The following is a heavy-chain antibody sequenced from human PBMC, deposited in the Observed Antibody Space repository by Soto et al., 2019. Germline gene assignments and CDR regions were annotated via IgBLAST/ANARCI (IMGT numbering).Heavy chain of an antibody. CDR1: GGSISSGGYY. J-gene: IGHJ3*02. CDR2: IYYSGST. V-gene: IGHV4-31*03. Sequence: QVQLQESGPGLVKPSQTLFLTCTVSGGSISSGGYYWSWIRQHPGKGLEWIGYIYYSGSTYYNPSLKSRVTISVDTSKNQFSLKLSSVTAADTAVYYCARGTPGAVTAFDIWGQGTMVTVSS. D-gene: IGHD4-17*01. CDR3: ARGTPGAVTAFDI.